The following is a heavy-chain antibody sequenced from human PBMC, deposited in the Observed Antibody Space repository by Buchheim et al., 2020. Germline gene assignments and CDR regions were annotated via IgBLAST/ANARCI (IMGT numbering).Heavy chain of an antibody. CDR1: GGSFSGYY. Sequence: QVQLQQWGAGLLKPSETLSLTCAVSGGSFSGYYWSWIRQPPGKGLEWIGEINHSGSTNYNPSLKSRVTISVDTSKNQFSLKLSSVTAADTAVYYCARGSGSISGSELDYWGQGTL. CDR3: ARGSGSISGSELDY. V-gene: IGHV4-34*01. D-gene: IGHD3-22*01. CDR2: INHSGST. J-gene: IGHJ4*02.